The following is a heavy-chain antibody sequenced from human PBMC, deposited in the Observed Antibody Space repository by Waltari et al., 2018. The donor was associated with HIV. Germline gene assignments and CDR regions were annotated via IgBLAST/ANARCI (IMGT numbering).Heavy chain of an antibody. CDR2: IYHSGST. Sequence: QVQLQESGPGLVKPSGTLSLTCAVSGGSISSSNWWRWVRQPPGKGLEWIGEIYHSGSTNYNPSLKSRVTISVDKSKNQFSLKLSSVTAADTAVYYCARWEYQLLGAAWFDPWGQGTLVTVSS. D-gene: IGHD2-2*01. CDR1: GGSISSSNW. J-gene: IGHJ5*02. V-gene: IGHV4-4*02. CDR3: ARWEYQLLGAAWFDP.